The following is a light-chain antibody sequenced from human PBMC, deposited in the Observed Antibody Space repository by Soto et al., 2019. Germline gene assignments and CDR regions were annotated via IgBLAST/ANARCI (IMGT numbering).Light chain of an antibody. CDR1: QSVSSY. J-gene: IGKJ5*01. CDR3: QQRSNWPPIT. V-gene: IGKV3-11*01. Sequence: EMMLTQSPATLSLSPGEIATLSCRASQSVSSYLAWYQQTPGQAPRLLIYDASNSATGIPARFSGGGSGTDFTLTISSLEPEDFAVYYCQQRSNWPPITFGQGTRLEIK. CDR2: DAS.